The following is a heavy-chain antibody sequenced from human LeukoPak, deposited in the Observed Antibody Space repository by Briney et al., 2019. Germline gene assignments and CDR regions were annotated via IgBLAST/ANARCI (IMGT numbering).Heavy chain of an antibody. CDR1: GFTFSSYW. D-gene: IGHD6-19*01. Sequence: GGSLRLSCAASGFTFSSYWMSWVRQAPGKGLEWVANIKQDGSEKYYVDSVKGRFTISRDNAKNSLYLQMNSMRAEDTAVYYCARDGPWSSGWYLADAFDIWGQGTMVTVSS. CDR3: ARDGPWSSGWYLADAFDI. V-gene: IGHV3-7*01. CDR2: IKQDGSEK. J-gene: IGHJ3*02.